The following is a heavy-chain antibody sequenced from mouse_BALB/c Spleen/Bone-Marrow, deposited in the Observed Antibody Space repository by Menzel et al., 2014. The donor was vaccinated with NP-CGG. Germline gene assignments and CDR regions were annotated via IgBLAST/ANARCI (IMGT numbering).Heavy chain of an antibody. CDR3: ARSPSMDY. CDR1: GFSLSYYG. CDR2: IWSGGIT. Sequence: QVQLQQPGPGLVQPSQSLSIPCTVSGFSLSYYGVHWIRQSPGKGLEWLGVIWSGGITDYNASFISRLSISKDNSKSQVFFTMNSLQANDTAIYYCARSPSMDYWGPGTSVTVSS. V-gene: IGHV2-2*02. J-gene: IGHJ4*01.